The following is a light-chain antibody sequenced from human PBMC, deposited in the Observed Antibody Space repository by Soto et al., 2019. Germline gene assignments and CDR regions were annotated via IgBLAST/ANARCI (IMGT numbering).Light chain of an antibody. V-gene: IGLV2-14*03. Sequence: QSALTQPASVSGSPGQSITISCIGTSADIGLYNYVSWYQQHPNKAPKLIIHDVTERPSGVSYRFSASKSGNTASLTISGLQAEDEADYYCSSYTNSNTLVFGGGTKLTVL. CDR1: SADIGLYNY. CDR2: DVT. CDR3: SSYTNSNTLV. J-gene: IGLJ2*01.